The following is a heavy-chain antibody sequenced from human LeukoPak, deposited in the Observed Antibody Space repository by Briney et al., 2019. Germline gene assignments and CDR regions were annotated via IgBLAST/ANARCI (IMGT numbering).Heavy chain of an antibody. CDR2: IYHSGST. CDR3: ARGYDSSGYYPY. CDR1: GYSISSGYY. V-gene: IGHV4-38-2*02. Sequence: KPSETLSLTCTVSGYSISSGYYWGWIRQPPGKGLEWIGSIYHSGSTYYNPSLKSRVTISVDTSKNQFSLKLSSVTAADTAVYYCARGYDSSGYYPYWGQGTLVTVSS. D-gene: IGHD3-22*01. J-gene: IGHJ4*02.